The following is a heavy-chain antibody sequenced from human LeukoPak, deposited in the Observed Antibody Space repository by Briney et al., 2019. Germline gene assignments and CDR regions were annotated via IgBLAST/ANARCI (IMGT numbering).Heavy chain of an antibody. J-gene: IGHJ3*02. CDR2: ISGSGGST. CDR3: AKAVTRPSLRFLEWSSGDAFDI. V-gene: IGHV3-23*01. CDR1: GFTFDDYA. Sequence: GGSLRLSCAASGFTFDDYAMSWVRQAPGKGPEWVSAISGSGGSTYYADSVKGRFTISRDNSKNTLYLQMNSLRAEDTAVYYCAKAVTRPSLRFLEWSSGDAFDIWGQGTMVTVSS. D-gene: IGHD3-3*01.